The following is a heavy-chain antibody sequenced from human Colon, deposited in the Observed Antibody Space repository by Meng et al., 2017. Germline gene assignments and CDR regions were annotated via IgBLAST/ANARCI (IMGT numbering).Heavy chain of an antibody. Sequence: QGELKDSGPGLVVPSGTLSLTGAVSGCSISSSNYWSWVREPPGKGLEWVGQIYLSGSPSYNPSLESRVTISVDKSKNQLSLRLTSVTAADTAIYNCARHGGWHFDYWGQGTLVTVSS. CDR1: GCSISSSNY. D-gene: IGHD6-19*01. CDR3: ARHGGWHFDY. CDR2: IYLSGSP. V-gene: IGHV4-4*02. J-gene: IGHJ4*02.